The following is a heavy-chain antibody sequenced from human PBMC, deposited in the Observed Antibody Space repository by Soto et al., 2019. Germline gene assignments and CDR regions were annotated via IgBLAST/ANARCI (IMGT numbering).Heavy chain of an antibody. Sequence: SETLSLTCAVYGGSFSGYYWSWIRQPPGKGLEWIGEINHSGSTNYNPSLKSRVTISVDTSKNQFSLKLSSVTAADTAVYYCPSSTPRGRAVAHRDADYWGQGTLVTVSS. V-gene: IGHV4-34*01. J-gene: IGHJ4*02. CDR1: GGSFSGYY. CDR3: PSSTPRGRAVAHRDADY. CDR2: INHSGST. D-gene: IGHD6-19*01.